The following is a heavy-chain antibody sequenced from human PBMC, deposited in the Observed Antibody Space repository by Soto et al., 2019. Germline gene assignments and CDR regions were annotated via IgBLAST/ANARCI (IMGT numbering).Heavy chain of an antibody. CDR3: ATGLFVPDNYFYYGVDV. CDR1: GGSFGNYY. Sequence: QVQLQESGPGLVKPSETLSLACTVSGGSFGNYYWSWIRQAPGKGLEWIGYIYYRGSTNYNLSLKSRATISIDPSTHQLALRLSSVTAADSAVYYCATGLFVPDNYFYYGVDVWGHGTAVTISS. V-gene: IGHV4-59*01. D-gene: IGHD2-21*01. J-gene: IGHJ6*02. CDR2: IYYRGST.